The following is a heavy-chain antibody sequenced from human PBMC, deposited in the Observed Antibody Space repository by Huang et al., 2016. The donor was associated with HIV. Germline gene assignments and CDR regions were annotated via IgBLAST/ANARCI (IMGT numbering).Heavy chain of an antibody. CDR2: FDPEDGET. D-gene: IGHD3-22*01. CDR1: GYTLTELS. V-gene: IGHV1-24*01. J-gene: IGHJ4*02. Sequence: QVQLVQSGAEVKKPGASVKVSCKVSGYTLTELSMHWVRQAPGKWLEWRGGFDPEDGETIYAQKCQGRVTMTEDTATDTAYMELSSLRSEDTAVYYCATVYRRFRNHDSGDYYFDYWDQGTLVTVSS. CDR3: ATVYRRFRNHDSGDYYFDY.